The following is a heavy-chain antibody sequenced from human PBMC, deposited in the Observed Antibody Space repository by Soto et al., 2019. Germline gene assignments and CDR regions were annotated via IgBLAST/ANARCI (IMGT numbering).Heavy chain of an antibody. J-gene: IGHJ3*02. D-gene: IGHD3-16*01. Sequence: SETLSLTCTISGGSISSSNYFWGWIRQPPGKGLEWIGSIFYSGSTSYNSSLKSRVTISVDTSKNQFSLRLSSVTAADTAVYYCASPTLGAFDIWGQGTMVTVSS. CDR1: GGSISSSNYF. CDR2: IFYSGST. CDR3: ASPTLGAFDI. V-gene: IGHV4-39*01.